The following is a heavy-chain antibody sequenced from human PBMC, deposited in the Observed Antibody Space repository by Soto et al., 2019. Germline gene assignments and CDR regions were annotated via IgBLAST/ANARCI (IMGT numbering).Heavy chain of an antibody. V-gene: IGHV3-23*01. D-gene: IGHD2-2*01. CDR2: ISGSGGST. CDR3: AKGCSSTSCKDFPSYTVYDY. CDR1: GFTFSSYA. J-gene: IGHJ4*02. Sequence: GGSLRPSCAASGFTFSSYAMSWVRQAPGKGLEWVSAISGSGGSTYYADSVKGRFTISRDNSKNTLYLQMNSLRAEDTAVYYCAKGCSSTSCKDFPSYTVYDYWGQGTLVTVSS.